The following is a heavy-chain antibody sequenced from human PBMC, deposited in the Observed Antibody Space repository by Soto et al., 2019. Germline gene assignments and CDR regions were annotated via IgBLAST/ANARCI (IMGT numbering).Heavy chain of an antibody. J-gene: IGHJ6*02. CDR2: ISAYNGNT. CDR3: ARPVRGPDYYYYGMDV. V-gene: IGHV1-18*01. D-gene: IGHD3-10*01. Sequence: QVQLVQSGAEVKKPGASVKVSCKASGYTFTSYGISWVRQAPGQGLEWMGWISAYNGNTNYAQKLQGRVTKTTDTSTSTAYMDLRSLSSDDTAVYYCARPVRGPDYYYYGMDVWGQGTTVTVSS. CDR1: GYTFTSYG.